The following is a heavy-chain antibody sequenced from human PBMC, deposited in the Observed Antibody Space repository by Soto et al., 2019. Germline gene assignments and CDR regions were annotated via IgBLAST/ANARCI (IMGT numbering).Heavy chain of an antibody. J-gene: IGHJ4*02. CDR3: ARVLRQYFYDPRGSYYVDY. CDR1: GFTFSSYG. V-gene: IGHV3-33*01. D-gene: IGHD3-22*01. Sequence: QVQLVESGGGVVQPGRSLRLSCAASGFTFSSYGMHWVRQAPGKGLEWVSIIWYDGSDKYYADSVKGRFTISRDNSRKTLYLQMNSLSVEDTGVYYCARVLRQYFYDPRGSYYVDYWGQGTLVTVSS. CDR2: IWYDGSDK.